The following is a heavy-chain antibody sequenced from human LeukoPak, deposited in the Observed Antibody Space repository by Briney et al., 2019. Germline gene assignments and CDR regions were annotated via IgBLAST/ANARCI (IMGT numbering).Heavy chain of an antibody. CDR1: GYTFTSYG. CDR3: ARGRSVAGTFWFDP. Sequence: ASVKVSCKASGYTFTSYGINWVRQATGQGLEWMGWMNPNSGNTGYAQKFQGRVTMTRNTSISTAYMELSSLRSEDTAVYYCARGRSVAGTFWFDPWGQGTLVTVSS. CDR2: MNPNSGNT. V-gene: IGHV1-8*01. J-gene: IGHJ5*02. D-gene: IGHD6-19*01.